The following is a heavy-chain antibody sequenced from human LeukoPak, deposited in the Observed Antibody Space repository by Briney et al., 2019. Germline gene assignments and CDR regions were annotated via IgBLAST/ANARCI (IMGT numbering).Heavy chain of an antibody. CDR1: GFTFSSYS. V-gene: IGHV3-21*01. D-gene: IGHD5-12*01. CDR2: TSSSSYI. Sequence: GGSLRLSCAASGFTFSSYSMNWVRQAPGKGLEWVSSTSSSSYIYYADSVKGRFTISRDNAKNSLYLQMNSLRAEDTAVYYCARGSGYDCRYWGQGTLVTVSS. J-gene: IGHJ4*02. CDR3: ARGSGYDCRY.